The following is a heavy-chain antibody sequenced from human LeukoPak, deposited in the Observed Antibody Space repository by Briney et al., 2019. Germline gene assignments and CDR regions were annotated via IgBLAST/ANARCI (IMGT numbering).Heavy chain of an antibody. CDR1: GFTFSSYW. CDR2: IKQDGSEK. CDR3: AREGIAAAAGDWFDP. D-gene: IGHD6-13*01. Sequence: PGGSLRLSCAASGFTFSSYWMSWVRQAPGKGLEWVANIKQDGSEKYYVDSVKGRFTISRDNAKNSLYLQMNSLRAEDTAVYYCAREGIAAAAGDWFDPWGQGTLVTVSS. J-gene: IGHJ5*02. V-gene: IGHV3-7*01.